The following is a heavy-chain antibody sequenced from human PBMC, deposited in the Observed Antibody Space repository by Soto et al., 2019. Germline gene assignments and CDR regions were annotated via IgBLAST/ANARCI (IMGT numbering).Heavy chain of an antibody. J-gene: IGHJ6*03. CDR1: GGSFSGYY. Sequence: SETLSLTCAVYGGSFSGYYWSWIRQPPGKGLEWIGEINHSGSTNYNPSLKSRVTISVDTSKNQFSLKMSSVTAADTAVYFCARQAGAFGYYMDVWGKGPTVTVSS. CDR3: ARQAGAFGYYMDV. D-gene: IGHD3-16*01. CDR2: INHSGST. V-gene: IGHV4-34*01.